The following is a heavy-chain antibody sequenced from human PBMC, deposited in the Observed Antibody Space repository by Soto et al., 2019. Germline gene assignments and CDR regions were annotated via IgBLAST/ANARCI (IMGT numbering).Heavy chain of an antibody. V-gene: IGHV3-21*06. Sequence: PGGSLRLSCTPPGLSFSTHSMNWVRQAPGKGLEWVSSISSSSYYIYYADSVKGRFTISRDNAKNTLFLQMNSLGADDTAVYYCARNRDPSSKTHGMDVWGQGTTVTVSS. CDR3: ARNRDPSSKTHGMDV. CDR1: GLSFSTHS. CDR2: ISSSSYYI. J-gene: IGHJ6*02.